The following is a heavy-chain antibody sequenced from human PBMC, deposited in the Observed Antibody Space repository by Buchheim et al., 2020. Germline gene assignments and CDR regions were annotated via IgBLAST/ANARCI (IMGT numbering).Heavy chain of an antibody. CDR2: INVDGSGK. J-gene: IGHJ4*01. D-gene: IGHD4-23*01. CDR1: GFTFKTEW. Sequence: EVQLVESGGGLVQPGGSLRLSCVASGFTFKTEWMGWVRQAPGKGLEWVANINVDGSGKYYVDSVKGRFTVSSDNAKNPLSLQMRSRRAEDTAIYYCARHGNNNFDAWGRGTL. CDR3: ARHGNNNFDA. V-gene: IGHV3-7*03.